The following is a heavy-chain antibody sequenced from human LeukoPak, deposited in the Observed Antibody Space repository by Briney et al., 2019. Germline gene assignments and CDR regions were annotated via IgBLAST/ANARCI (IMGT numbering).Heavy chain of an antibody. CDR3: AKDPIRYFDWHLPYYFDY. D-gene: IGHD3-9*01. V-gene: IGHV3-30*04. CDR1: GFTFSSYA. J-gene: IGHJ4*02. Sequence: GGSLRLSCAASGFTFSSYAMHWVRQAPGKGLEWVAVISYDGSNKYYADSVKGRFTISRDNSKNTLYLQMNSLRAEDTAVYYCAKDPIRYFDWHLPYYFDYWGQGTLVTVSS. CDR2: ISYDGSNK.